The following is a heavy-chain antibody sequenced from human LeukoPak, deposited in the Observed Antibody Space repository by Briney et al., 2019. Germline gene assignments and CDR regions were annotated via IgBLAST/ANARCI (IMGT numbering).Heavy chain of an antibody. Sequence: SETLSLTCTVSGGSISSSSYYWGWIRQPPGTGLEWIGSIYYSGSTYYNPSLKSRVTISVDTSKNQFSLKLSSVTAADTAVYYCASYRGSDIDYWGQGTLVTVSS. V-gene: IGHV4-39*01. CDR3: ASYRGSDIDY. CDR2: IYYSGST. CDR1: GGSISSSSYY. J-gene: IGHJ4*02. D-gene: IGHD3-10*01.